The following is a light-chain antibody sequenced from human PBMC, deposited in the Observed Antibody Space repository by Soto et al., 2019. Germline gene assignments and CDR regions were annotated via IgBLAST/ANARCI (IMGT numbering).Light chain of an antibody. CDR3: AAWDDSPNWV. J-gene: IGLJ3*02. V-gene: IGLV1-47*01. CDR1: SSNIGSNY. CDR2: RNN. Sequence: QLVLTQPPSASGTPGQRVTISCSGSSSNIGSNYVYWYQQLPGTAPKLLIYRNNQRPSGVPDRFSGSKSGTSASLAISGLRSEDEADYYCAAWDDSPNWVFGGGTQLTVL.